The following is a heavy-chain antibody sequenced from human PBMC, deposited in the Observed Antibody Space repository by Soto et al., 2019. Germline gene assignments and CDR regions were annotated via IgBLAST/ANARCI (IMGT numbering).Heavy chain of an antibody. V-gene: IGHV2-5*02. CDR3: AHLNWNYEACAFNI. CDR1: GFSLSTSGVG. J-gene: IGHJ3*02. Sequence: QITLKESGPTLVKPTQTLTVTCTFSGFSLSTSGVGVGWIRQPPGKALEWLALIYWDDEKRYSPSLKSRLTIIKDTSKNQVVLTMTNMDPVDTGTYYCAHLNWNYEACAFNIWGQGTMVTVSS. CDR2: IYWDDEK. D-gene: IGHD1-7*01.